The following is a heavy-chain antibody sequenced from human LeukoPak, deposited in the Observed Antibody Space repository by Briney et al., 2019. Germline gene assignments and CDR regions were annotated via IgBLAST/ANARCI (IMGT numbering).Heavy chain of an antibody. CDR2: ISSSGDST. V-gene: IGHV3-23*01. D-gene: IGHD3-22*01. J-gene: IGHJ4*02. CDR1: GFTFSSYA. CDR3: AKLPFYYDSSGYTYYFDY. Sequence: PGGSLRLSCTAAGFTFSSYAMSWVRQAPGKGLEWVSGISSSGDSTYYADSVKGRFTISRDNSKNTLFLQMNRLRAEDTAVYYCAKLPFYYDSSGYTYYFDYWGQGTLVTVSS.